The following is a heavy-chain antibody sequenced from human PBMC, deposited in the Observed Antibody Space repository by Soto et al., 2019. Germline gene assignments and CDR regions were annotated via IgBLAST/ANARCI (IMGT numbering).Heavy chain of an antibody. CDR3: ANNVGGDYDGDY. D-gene: IGHD4-17*01. Sequence: QVQLVESGGGVVQPGRSLRLSCAASGFTFSSYGMHWVRQAPGKGLEWVAVISYDGSNKYYADSVKGRFTISRDNSKNTLYLQMNSLRAEDTAVYYCANNVGGDYDGDYWGQGTLVTVSS. CDR2: ISYDGSNK. J-gene: IGHJ4*02. V-gene: IGHV3-30*18. CDR1: GFTFSSYG.